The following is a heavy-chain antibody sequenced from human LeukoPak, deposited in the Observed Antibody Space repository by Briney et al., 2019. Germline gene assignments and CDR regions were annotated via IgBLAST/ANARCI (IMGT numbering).Heavy chain of an antibody. V-gene: IGHV3-9*01. CDR3: VKDRRGSGLALEN. Sequence: RAGGSLRLSCAASGFTFDDFAIHWVRQAPGKGLEWVSIISWNSYSIGYADSVRGRFTISRDNAKNSVYLQMNGLRVDDTASYYCVKDRRGSGLALENWGQGTLVTVAS. CDR2: ISWNSYSI. J-gene: IGHJ4*02. CDR1: GFTFDDFA. D-gene: IGHD3/OR15-3a*01.